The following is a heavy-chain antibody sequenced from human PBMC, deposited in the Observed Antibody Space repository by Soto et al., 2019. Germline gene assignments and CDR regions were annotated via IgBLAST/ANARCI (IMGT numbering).Heavy chain of an antibody. V-gene: IGHV4-34*01. Sequence: KPSETLSLTCAVSGGSFSGFFWSWIRQPPGKRLEWIGEITPSGRTNFSPSLKSRLTIAKDTSKNHLSLNLSSVTAADTAVYYCASSMGGRDFWGQGTLVTVSS. CDR1: GGSFSGFF. CDR3: ASSMGGRDF. CDR2: ITPSGRT. J-gene: IGHJ4*02.